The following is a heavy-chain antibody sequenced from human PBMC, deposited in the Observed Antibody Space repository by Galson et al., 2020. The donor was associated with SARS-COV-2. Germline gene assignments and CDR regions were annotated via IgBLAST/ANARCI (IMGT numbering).Heavy chain of an antibody. CDR2: IYPDDSYT. Sequence: GESLKISCRTSGYSFTNYWIGWVRQVPGKGLEWMGIIYPDDSYTIYSPSFQGQVTISADKSISTAYLQWSSLKASDTAMYYCARHVYRGSLPASYGMDVWGQGTTVTVSS. J-gene: IGHJ6*02. CDR3: ARHVYRGSLPASYGMDV. V-gene: IGHV5-51*01. CDR1: GYSFTNYW. D-gene: IGHD1-26*01.